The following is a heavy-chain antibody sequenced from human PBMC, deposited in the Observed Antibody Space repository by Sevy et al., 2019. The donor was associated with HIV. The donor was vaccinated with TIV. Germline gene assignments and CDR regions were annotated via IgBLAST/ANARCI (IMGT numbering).Heavy chain of an antibody. CDR2: IYSGGST. CDR3: AIERLSTVTTGLYYFDY. Sequence: GGSLRLSCAASGFTVSSNYMSWVRQAPGKGLEWVSVIYSGGSTYYADSVKDRFTISRDNSKNTLYLQMNSLRAEDTAVYYCAIERLSTVTTGLYYFDYWGQGTLVTVSS. V-gene: IGHV3-53*01. CDR1: GFTVSSNY. J-gene: IGHJ4*02. D-gene: IGHD4-17*01.